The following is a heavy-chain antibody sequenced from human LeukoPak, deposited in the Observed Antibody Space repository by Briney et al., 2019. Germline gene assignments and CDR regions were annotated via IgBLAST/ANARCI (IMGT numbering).Heavy chain of an antibody. Sequence: PGGSLRLSCAASGFTFSMHSMHWVRQAPGKGLEWVSYISSSSSTIYYADSVKGRFTISRDNSKNTLYLQMNSLRAEDTAVYYCAKVRAIFGVAYYFDYWGQGTLVTVSS. D-gene: IGHD3-3*01. J-gene: IGHJ4*02. CDR1: GFTFSMHS. V-gene: IGHV3-48*01. CDR2: ISSSSSTI. CDR3: AKVRAIFGVAYYFDY.